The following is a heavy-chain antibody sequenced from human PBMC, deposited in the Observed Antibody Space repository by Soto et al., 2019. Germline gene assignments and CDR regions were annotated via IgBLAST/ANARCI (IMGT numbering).Heavy chain of an antibody. J-gene: IGHJ4*02. D-gene: IGHD6-19*01. V-gene: IGHV3-23*01. Sequence: EVQLLESGGGLVQPGGSLRLSCAASGFTFSNYAMSWVRQAPGKGLEWVSIISGSGVSPYYADSVKGRFTISRDNSRNTLYLQMNSLRAGDSAKYYCAKEGTSGLYYFDYWGQGTLVTVSS. CDR3: AKEGTSGLYYFDY. CDR1: GFTFSNYA. CDR2: ISGSGVSP.